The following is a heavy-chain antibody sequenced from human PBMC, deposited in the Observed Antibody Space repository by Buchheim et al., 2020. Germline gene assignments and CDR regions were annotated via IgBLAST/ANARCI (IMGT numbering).Heavy chain of an antibody. D-gene: IGHD2-15*01. CDR3: AREFIVVVVAATEDWYFDL. Sequence: QVQLVESGGGVVQPGRSLRLSCAASGFSFSNYGMHWVRQAPGKGLEWVALIWSDGSNKYYAESVKGRFTISRDNSKNTLYLQMNSLRAEDTAVYFCAREFIVVVVAATEDWYFDLWGRGTL. CDR2: IWSDGSNK. V-gene: IGHV3-33*01. CDR1: GFSFSNYG. J-gene: IGHJ2*01.